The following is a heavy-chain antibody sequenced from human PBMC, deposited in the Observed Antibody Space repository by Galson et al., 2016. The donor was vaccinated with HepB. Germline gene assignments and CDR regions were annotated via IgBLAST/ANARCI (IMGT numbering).Heavy chain of an antibody. V-gene: IGHV3-15*01. CDR2: IKSKSDGGTA. J-gene: IGHJ4*02. CDR3: TPRSF. Sequence: SLRLSCAASGLTLSNVWMTWVRQAPGKGLEYLGHIKSKSDGGTADYATPVKGRFTIFRDDSKNILYLQMNSLRIEDTAVYYCTPRSFWGPGTLVTVSS. CDR1: GLTLSNVW.